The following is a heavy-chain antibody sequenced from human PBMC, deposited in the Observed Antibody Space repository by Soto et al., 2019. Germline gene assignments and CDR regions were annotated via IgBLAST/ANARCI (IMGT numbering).Heavy chain of an antibody. CDR3: AGVSSGWSAEGQLDY. J-gene: IGHJ4*02. V-gene: IGHV3-21*01. CDR1: GFTFSSYS. Sequence: GGSLRLSCAASGFTFSSYSMNWVRQAPGKGLEWVSSISSSSSYIYYADSVKGRFTISRDNAKNSLYLQMNSLRAEDTAVYYCAGVSSGWSAEGQLDYWGQGTLVTVSS. CDR2: ISSSSSYI. D-gene: IGHD6-19*01.